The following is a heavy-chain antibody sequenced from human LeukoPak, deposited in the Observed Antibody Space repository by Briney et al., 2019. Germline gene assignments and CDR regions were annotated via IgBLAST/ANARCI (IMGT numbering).Heavy chain of an antibody. Sequence: GGSLRLSCAASGFTFDDYAMHWVRQAPGKGLEWVSGISWNSGSLGYADSVKGRFTISRDNAKNSLYLQMNSLRAEDTALYYCAKDDTYDSSGYYYHWGQGTLVTVSS. CDR1: GFTFDDYA. J-gene: IGHJ5*02. D-gene: IGHD3-22*01. V-gene: IGHV3-9*01. CDR2: ISWNSGSL. CDR3: AKDDTYDSSGYYYH.